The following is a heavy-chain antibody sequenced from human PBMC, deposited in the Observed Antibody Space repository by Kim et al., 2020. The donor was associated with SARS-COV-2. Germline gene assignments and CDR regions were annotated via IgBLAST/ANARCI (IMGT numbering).Heavy chain of an antibody. D-gene: IGHD2-2*01. CDR3: ARRGSDYCSSTSCYGVY. Sequence: SETLSLTCTVSGGSISSSSYYWGWIRQPPGKGLEWIGSIYYSGSTYYNPSLKSRVTISVDTSKNQFSLKLSSVTAADTAVYYCARRGSDYCSSTSCYGVYWGQGTLVTVSS. V-gene: IGHV4-39*01. CDR2: IYYSGST. J-gene: IGHJ4*02. CDR1: GGSISSSSYY.